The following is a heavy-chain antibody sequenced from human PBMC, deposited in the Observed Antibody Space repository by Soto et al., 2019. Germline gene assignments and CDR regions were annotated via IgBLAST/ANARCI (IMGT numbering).Heavy chain of an antibody. CDR3: VNGDAWGVLLAY. D-gene: IGHD2-21*02. J-gene: IGHJ4*02. V-gene: IGHV4-31*03. CDR2: IYFTGNT. Sequence: QVQLQESGPGLVKPSETLSLTCTVSGASVNSGGYYWNWVRLLPGRGLEWIGYIYFTGNTYYNPSLESRVTLSLDTPQDQFSPDQTAVSAADPAVYYCVNGDAWGVLLAYWGQGALVTVSS. CDR1: GASVNSGGYY.